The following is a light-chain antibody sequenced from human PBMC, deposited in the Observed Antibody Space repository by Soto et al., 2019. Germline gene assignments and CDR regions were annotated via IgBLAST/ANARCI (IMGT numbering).Light chain of an antibody. Sequence: EIVLTQSPGTLSLSPGERATLSCRASQSVDSSYLSWYQHKPGQAPRLLIYATSSRATGIPDRFSGSGSGTDFTLTISRQEPEDLEGYYCQREGSSSFTFGQGTNLEIK. V-gene: IGKV3-20*01. CDR3: QREGSSSFT. CDR1: QSVDSSY. J-gene: IGKJ2*01. CDR2: ATS.